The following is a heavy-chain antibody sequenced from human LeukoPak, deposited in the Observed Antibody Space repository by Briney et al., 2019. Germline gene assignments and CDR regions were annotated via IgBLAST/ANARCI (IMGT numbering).Heavy chain of an antibody. V-gene: IGHV3-23*01. CDR1: GFTFSSYA. J-gene: IGHJ4*02. CDR2: ISGSGGST. Sequence: GGSLRLSRAASGFTFSSYAMSWVRQAPGKGLEWVSAISGSGGSTYYADSVKGRFTISRDNSKNTLYLQMNSLRAEDTAVYYCAGIWFGELPLDYWGQGTLVTVSS. D-gene: IGHD3-10*01. CDR3: AGIWFGELPLDY.